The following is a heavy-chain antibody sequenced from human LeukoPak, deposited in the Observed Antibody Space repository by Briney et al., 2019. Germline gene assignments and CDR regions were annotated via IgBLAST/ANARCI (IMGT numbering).Heavy chain of an antibody. CDR3: ARYAGVTGAFDI. D-gene: IGHD2-21*02. J-gene: IGHJ3*02. Sequence: ASVKVSCKASGGTFSSYAISWVRQAPGQGLEWMGGIIPILGTANYAQKFQGRVTITTDESTSTAYMELSSLRSEDTAVYYCARYAGVTGAFDIWGQGTMVTVSS. CDR2: IIPILGTA. V-gene: IGHV1-69*05. CDR1: GGTFSSYA.